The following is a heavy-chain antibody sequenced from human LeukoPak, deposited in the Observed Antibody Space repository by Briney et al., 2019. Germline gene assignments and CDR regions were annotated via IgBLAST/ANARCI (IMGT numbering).Heavy chain of an antibody. J-gene: IGHJ4*02. CDR3: ARLMGIAVADY. CDR1: GGSISSFY. Sequence: SETLSLTCTVSGGSISSFYWSWIRQPPGKGLEWIGYIYYRGNTNYNPSLNSRVTMSVDSSMNQFSLKPTSVTAADTAVYYCARLMGIAVADYWGQGTLVTVSS. D-gene: IGHD6-19*01. CDR2: IYYRGNT. V-gene: IGHV4-59*01.